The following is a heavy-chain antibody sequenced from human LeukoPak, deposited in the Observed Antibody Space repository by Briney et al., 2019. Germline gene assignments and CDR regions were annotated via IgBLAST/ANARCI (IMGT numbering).Heavy chain of an antibody. D-gene: IGHD2-2*01. V-gene: IGHV1-2*02. CDR2: TNPNSGDT. CDR3: ARVQYQLLFEGNWFDP. CDR1: GYTFTGYY. J-gene: IGHJ5*02. Sequence: GASVKVSCKASGYTFTGYYIHWVRQAPGQGLEWMGWTNPNSGDTHYAQKFQGRVTMTRDTSISTAYMDLNSLISDDTAVYYCARVQYQLLFEGNWFDPWGQGTLVTVSS.